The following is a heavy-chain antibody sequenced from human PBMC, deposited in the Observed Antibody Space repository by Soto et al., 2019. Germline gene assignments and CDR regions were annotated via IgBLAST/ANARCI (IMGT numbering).Heavy chain of an antibody. J-gene: IGHJ4*02. D-gene: IGHD6-19*01. CDR3: AREWSISVAAPGY. CDR1: GYIFSNYA. Sequence: GASVKVSCKASGYIFSNYAIHWVRQAPGQRLEWMGWINAGKGDTIYSQKFQDRISINRDTSASTAYMEMGRLRPEDTAMYYCAREWSISVAAPGYWGQGTLVTVSS. V-gene: IGHV1-3*01. CDR2: INAGKGDT.